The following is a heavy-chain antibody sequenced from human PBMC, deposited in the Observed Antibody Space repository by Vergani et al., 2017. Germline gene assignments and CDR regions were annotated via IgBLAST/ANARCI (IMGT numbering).Heavy chain of an antibody. Sequence: EVQLVQSGAEVKKPGESLKISCQISGYSFTNYWIGWVRQMPGKGLEWMGIIHPADSDTRYSPSFQGQVTISVDKSISTAYLQRSSLRASDSAMYDCARRYVRYSNGSKYFGYWGQGTLVTVSS. CDR2: IHPADSDT. CDR3: ARRYVRYSNGSKYFGY. CDR1: GYSFTNYW. J-gene: IGHJ4*02. D-gene: IGHD2-8*01. V-gene: IGHV5-51*01.